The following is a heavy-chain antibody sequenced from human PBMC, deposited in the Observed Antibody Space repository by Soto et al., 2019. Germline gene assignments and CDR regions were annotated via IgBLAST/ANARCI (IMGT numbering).Heavy chain of an antibody. CDR1: GGSISSGGYY. CDR3: ARHNYDSSGTAVDV. D-gene: IGHD3-22*01. Sequence: QVQLQESGPGLVKPSQTLSLTCTVSGGSISSGGYYWSWIRQHPGKGLEWLGYIYYSGSTYYNPSLSGRVTKSVDTSKRQCSLKLSTVTAADTAVYYCARHNYDSSGTAVDVWGQATTVTVSS. V-gene: IGHV4-31*03. J-gene: IGHJ6*02. CDR2: IYYSGST.